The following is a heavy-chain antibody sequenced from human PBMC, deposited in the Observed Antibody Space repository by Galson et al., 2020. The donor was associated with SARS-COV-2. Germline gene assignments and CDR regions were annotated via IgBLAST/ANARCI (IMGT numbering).Heavy chain of an antibody. D-gene: IGHD3-3*01. CDR1: GFSFSNYN. CDR2: ISSSSTYI. Sequence: GGSLRLSCAASGFSFSNYNMNWVRQAPGKGLEWVSSISSSSTYIYYADSVKGRFTISRDNAENSLYLQMNSLRAEDTAVYYCPRGGGANDFWSGYEFDYWGQGTLVTVSS. CDR3: PRGGGANDFWSGYEFDY. V-gene: IGHV3-21*01. J-gene: IGHJ4*02.